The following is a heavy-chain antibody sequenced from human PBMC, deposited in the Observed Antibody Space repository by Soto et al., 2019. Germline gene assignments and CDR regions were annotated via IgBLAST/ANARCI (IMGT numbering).Heavy chain of an antibody. CDR2: IYPGDSDT. V-gene: IGHV5-51*01. CDR1: GYSFTSYW. CDR3: ARLGGDGYNYGYYYYGMDV. D-gene: IGHD5-12*01. Sequence: GESLKISCKGSGYSFTSYWISWVRQMPGKGLEWMGIIYPGDSDTRYSPSFQGQVTISADKSISTAYLQWSSLKASDTAMYYCARLGGDGYNYGYYYYGMDVWGQGTTVTVSS. J-gene: IGHJ6*02.